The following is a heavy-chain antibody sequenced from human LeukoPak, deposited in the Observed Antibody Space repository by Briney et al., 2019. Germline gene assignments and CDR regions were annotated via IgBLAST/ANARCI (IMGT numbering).Heavy chain of an antibody. CDR1: GGSFSGYY. CDR2: INHSGST. J-gene: IGHJ4*02. Sequence: SGTLSLTCAVSGGSFSGYYWSWIRQPPGKGLEWIGEINHSGSTNYNPSLKSRVTISVDTSKNQFSLKLSSVTAADTAVYYCARVRRPSITMVRGVIDYWGQGTLVTVSS. V-gene: IGHV4-34*01. CDR3: ARVRRPSITMVRGVIDY. D-gene: IGHD3-10*01.